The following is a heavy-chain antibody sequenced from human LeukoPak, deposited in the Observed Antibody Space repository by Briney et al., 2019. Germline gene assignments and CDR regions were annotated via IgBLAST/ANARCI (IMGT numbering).Heavy chain of an antibody. D-gene: IGHD2-15*01. CDR2: ISSSSTYI. J-gene: IGHJ6*02. CDR3: ARAREYCSGRTCYHYYGMDV. Sequence: GGSRRLSCAASGFTFSDYSMKWVRQAPGEGLEWVSFISSSSTYINYADSVKGRFTISRDNANNSLYLQMNSLRAEDTAVYYCARAREYCSGRTCYHYYGMDVWGQGTTVTVSS. CDR1: GFTFSDYS. V-gene: IGHV3-21*01.